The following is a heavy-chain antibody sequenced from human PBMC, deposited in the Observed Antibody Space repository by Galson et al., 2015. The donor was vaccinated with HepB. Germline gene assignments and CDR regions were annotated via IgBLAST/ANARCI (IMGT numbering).Heavy chain of an antibody. J-gene: IGHJ4*02. V-gene: IGHV3-30*18. Sequence: SLRLSCAASGFTFSSYGMHWVRQAPGKGLEWVAVISYDGSNKYYADSVKGRFTISRDNSKNTLYLQMNSLRAEDTAVYYCAKDSFIGYCSSTSCYPDYWGQGTLVTVSS. D-gene: IGHD2-2*01. CDR2: ISYDGSNK. CDR1: GFTFSSYG. CDR3: AKDSFIGYCSSTSCYPDY.